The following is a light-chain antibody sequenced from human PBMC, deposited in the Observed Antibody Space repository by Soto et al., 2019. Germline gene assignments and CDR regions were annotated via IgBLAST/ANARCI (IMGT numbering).Light chain of an antibody. J-gene: IGKJ5*01. Sequence: EILLTQSPGTLSLSPGERATLSCRASQSVSSSYLAWYQQKPGQAPRLLIYGASSRDTGIPGRFSGSGSGTHFTLTISRLEPGDFEVYYCQHFGGTTFTFGQGTRLEIK. CDR2: GAS. V-gene: IGKV3-20*01. CDR1: QSVSSSY. CDR3: QHFGGTTFT.